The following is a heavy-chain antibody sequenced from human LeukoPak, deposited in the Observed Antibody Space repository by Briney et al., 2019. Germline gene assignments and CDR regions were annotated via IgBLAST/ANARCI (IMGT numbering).Heavy chain of an antibody. Sequence: QPGGSLRLSCVASGFTFSNYAMSWVRQAPGKGLEWVSAISGSGGSTYYADSVKGRFTISRDNSENALYLQMNSLRAEDTAVYYCAKDLSRGYSYGYIDYWGQGTLVTVSS. CDR1: GFTFSNYA. J-gene: IGHJ4*02. V-gene: IGHV3-23*01. CDR2: ISGSGGST. D-gene: IGHD5-18*01. CDR3: AKDLSRGYSYGYIDY.